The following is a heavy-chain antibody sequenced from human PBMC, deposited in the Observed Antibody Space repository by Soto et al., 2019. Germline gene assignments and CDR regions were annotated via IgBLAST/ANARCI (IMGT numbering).Heavy chain of an antibody. CDR3: ARTTAVPNSLRSRYFFDY. CDR2: VYYSGTT. J-gene: IGHJ4*02. D-gene: IGHD4-17*01. CDR1: GGSVSDKTYY. Sequence: SETLSLTCSVSGGSVSDKTYYWSWIRQPPGKRLEWIGYVYYSGTTNYNPSLKSRVTISVDLSKNQFSLRLSSVTTADTALYYCARTTAVPNSLRSRYFFDYWGQGALVTVSS. V-gene: IGHV4-61*01.